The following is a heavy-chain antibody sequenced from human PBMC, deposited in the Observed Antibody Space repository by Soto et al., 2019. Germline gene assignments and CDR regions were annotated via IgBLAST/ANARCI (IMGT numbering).Heavy chain of an antibody. J-gene: IGHJ4*02. Sequence: PSETLSVTCTVSGGSISSYYWSWIRQPAGKGLEWIGRLYTSGSTNYNPSLKSRVTMSVDTSKNKFSLKLSSLRSEDTAVYYCARSKEVECSGYGRGADYWGQGTLVTVSS. D-gene: IGHD5-12*01. V-gene: IGHV4-4*07. CDR1: GGSISSYY. CDR2: LYTSGST. CDR3: ARSKEVECSGYGRGADY.